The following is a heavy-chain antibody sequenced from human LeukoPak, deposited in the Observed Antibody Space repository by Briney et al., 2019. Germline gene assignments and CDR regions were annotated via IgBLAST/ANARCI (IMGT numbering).Heavy chain of an antibody. CDR2: IYTSGST. CDR3: ARASYSYDINGWVPFDY. J-gene: IGHJ4*02. V-gene: IGHV4-61*02. Sequence: SETLSLTCNVSGGSISSGSYCWSWIRQPAGKGLEWIGRIYTSGSTNYNPSLKSRVTISGDTSKNQFSLRLSSVTAADTAVYYCARASYSYDINGWVPFDYWGQGTLVTVSS. CDR1: GGSISSGSYC. D-gene: IGHD3-22*01.